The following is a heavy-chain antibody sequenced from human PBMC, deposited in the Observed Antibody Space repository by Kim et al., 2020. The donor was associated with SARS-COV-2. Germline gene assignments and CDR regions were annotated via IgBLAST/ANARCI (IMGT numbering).Heavy chain of an antibody. J-gene: IGHJ4*02. CDR3: ARGFDGGSKGY. CDR1: GGTISSYY. V-gene: IGHV4-59*13. Sequence: SETLSLTCTVSGGTISSYYWSWIRQPPGKGLEWIGYIYYSGSTNYNPSLKSRVTIKVNTSKNQFSLKLSSVTAVDTAVYYCARGFDGGSKGYWGQGTLVTVSS. CDR2: IYYSGST. D-gene: IGHD3-16*01.